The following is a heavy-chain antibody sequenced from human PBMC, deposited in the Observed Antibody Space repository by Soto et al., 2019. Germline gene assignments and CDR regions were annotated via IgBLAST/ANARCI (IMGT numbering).Heavy chain of an antibody. CDR2: IIPILGIA. V-gene: IGHV1-69*02. J-gene: IGHJ6*03. D-gene: IGHD2-15*01. CDR1: GGTFSSYT. CDR3: AGPSAYCCSGGSCTKYYYYYMDV. Sequence: QVQLVQSGAEVKKPGSSVKVSCKASGGTFSSYTISWVRQAPGQGLEWMGRIIPILGIANYAQKFQGRVTNEEKFQRGGAMTADKASNTADMVQLSLLRDDAAVEYYAGPSAYCCSGGSCTKYYYYYMDVWGKGTTVTVSS.